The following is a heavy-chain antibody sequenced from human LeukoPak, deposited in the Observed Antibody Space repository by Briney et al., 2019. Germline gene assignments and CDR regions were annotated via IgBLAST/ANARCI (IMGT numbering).Heavy chain of an antibody. V-gene: IGHV4-59*01. CDR2: IYYSGST. D-gene: IGHD2-2*01. Sequence: SETLSLTCTVSGGSISSYYWSWIRQPPGKGLEWIGYIYYSGSTNYNPSLQSRVTISVDTSKSQFSLKLSSVTAADTAVYYCARAPRTPRYCSSTSCYHGGYYYYYYMDVWGKGTTVTVSS. J-gene: IGHJ6*03. CDR3: ARAPRTPRYCSSTSCYHGGYYYYYYMDV. CDR1: GGSISSYY.